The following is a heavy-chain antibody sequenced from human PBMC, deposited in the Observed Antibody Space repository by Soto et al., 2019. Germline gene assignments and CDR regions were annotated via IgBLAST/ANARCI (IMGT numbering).Heavy chain of an antibody. CDR1: GYTFTSYG. V-gene: IGHV1-18*01. Sequence: ASVKVSCKASGYTFTSYGISWVRQAPGQGLEWMGWISAYNGNRNYAQKLQGRVTMTTDTSTSTAYMELRSLRSDDTAVYYCARDAPDDYGDYFDAFDIWGQGTMVTVSS. CDR3: ARDAPDDYGDYFDAFDI. J-gene: IGHJ3*02. D-gene: IGHD4-17*01. CDR2: ISAYNGNR.